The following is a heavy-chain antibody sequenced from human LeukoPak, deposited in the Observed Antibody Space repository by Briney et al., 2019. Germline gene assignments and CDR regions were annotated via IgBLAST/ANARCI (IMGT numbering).Heavy chain of an antibody. J-gene: IGHJ4*02. D-gene: IGHD3-22*01. CDR1: GDSISRSNYY. V-gene: IGHV4-39*01. CDR3: AATFYFDTTGFSGSDF. CDR2: IYYSGTT. Sequence: SETLSLTCTVSGDSISRSNYYGGWIRQPPGKGLEWIGSIYYSGTTYYNASLKSRVTISVDTSKNQFSLKLNSVTAADTAVYYCAATFYFDTTGFSGSDFWGQGTLVTVSS.